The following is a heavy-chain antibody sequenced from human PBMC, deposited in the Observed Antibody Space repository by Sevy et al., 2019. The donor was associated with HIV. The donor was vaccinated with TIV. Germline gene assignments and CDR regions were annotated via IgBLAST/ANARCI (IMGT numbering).Heavy chain of an antibody. CDR3: TRDRDRRYYVSSGYPAYYYGMDV. V-gene: IGHV3-49*03. D-gene: IGHD3-22*01. CDR1: GFTFGDYA. Sequence: GGSLRLSCTASGFTFGDYAMSWFRQAPGKGLEWVGFIRSKAYGGTTEDAASVKGRFTISRDDSKSIAYLQMNSLKTEDTAVYYCTRDRDRRYYVSSGYPAYYYGMDVWGQGTTVTVSS. J-gene: IGHJ6*02. CDR2: IRSKAYGGTT.